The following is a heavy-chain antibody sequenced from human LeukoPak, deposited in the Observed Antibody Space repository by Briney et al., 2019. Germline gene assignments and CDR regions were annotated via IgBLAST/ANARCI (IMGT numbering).Heavy chain of an antibody. V-gene: IGHV3-30*04. CDR3: ARDSTGLPWFGELSDWFDP. D-gene: IGHD3-10*01. CDR1: GFTFSSYA. CDR2: ISYDGSNK. J-gene: IGHJ5*02. Sequence: GGSLRLSCAASGFTFSSYAMHWVRQAPGKGLEWVAVISYDGSNKYYADSVKGRFTISRDNSKNTLYLQMNSLRAEDTAVYYCARDSTGLPWFGELSDWFDPWGQGTLVTVSS.